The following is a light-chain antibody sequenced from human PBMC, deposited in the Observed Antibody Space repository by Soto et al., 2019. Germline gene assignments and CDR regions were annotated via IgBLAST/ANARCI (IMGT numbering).Light chain of an antibody. CDR2: KAS. J-gene: IGKJ1*01. Sequence: IHMTQSASTLSGSVGHRVAITCRASQTISSWLAWYQQKKGKAPKLLIYKASTLKSGVPSRFSGSGYGTEFNLTISSLQTDDFATYYCQHYNSYSAAFGQGTKVDIK. CDR1: QTISSW. V-gene: IGKV1-5*03. CDR3: QHYNSYSAA.